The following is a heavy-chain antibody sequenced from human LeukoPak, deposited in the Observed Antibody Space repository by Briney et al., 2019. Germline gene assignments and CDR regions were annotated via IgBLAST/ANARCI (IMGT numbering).Heavy chain of an antibody. CDR3: ALYDGTYGYFDY. D-gene: IGHD1-26*01. CDR2: IYYSGTT. Sequence: SDTLSLTCAVSGYSISSNSWWGWIRQPPWKGLEWIGYIYYSGTTYYNSSLKSRVTMSVDTSKNQFSLKLNSVTAVDTAVYYCALYDGTYGYFDYWGQGSLVTVSS. J-gene: IGHJ4*02. CDR1: GYSISSNSW. V-gene: IGHV4-28*01.